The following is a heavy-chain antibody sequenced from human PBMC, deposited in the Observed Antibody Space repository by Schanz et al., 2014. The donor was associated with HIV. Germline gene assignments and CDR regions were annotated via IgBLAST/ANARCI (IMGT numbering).Heavy chain of an antibody. Sequence: QVQLVESGGGVVQPGRSLRLSCAASGFTFNYYGMHWVRQAPGKGLEWVAVIWYDGKNRDYADSVKGRFTISRDNSKNTLYLQMNRMRTEDTAVYYCARDGAMAFSLGMAVWGQGTTVTVSS. D-gene: IGHD2-2*01. CDR2: IWYDGKNR. J-gene: IGHJ6*02. V-gene: IGHV3-33*01. CDR1: GFTFNYYG. CDR3: ARDGAMAFSLGMAV.